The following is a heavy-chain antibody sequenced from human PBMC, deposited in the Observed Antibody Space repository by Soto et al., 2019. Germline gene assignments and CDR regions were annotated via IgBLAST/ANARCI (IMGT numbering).Heavy chain of an antibody. V-gene: IGHV1-18*01. J-gene: IGHJ6*01. CDR2: ISAYNGNT. CDR1: GYTFTSYG. CDR3: ASRDRVYGMYV. Sequence: QVQLVQSGAEVKKPGASVKVSCKASGYTFTSYGISWVRQAPGQGLEWMGWISAYNGNTNYAQKHQGRVTMTTDTATSTVYMELRSLRSDDTAVYYCASRDRVYGMYVWGQGTTVTVSS.